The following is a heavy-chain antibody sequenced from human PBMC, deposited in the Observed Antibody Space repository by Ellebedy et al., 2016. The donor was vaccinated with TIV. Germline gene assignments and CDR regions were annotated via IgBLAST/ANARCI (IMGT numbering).Heavy chain of an antibody. V-gene: IGHV3-23*01. J-gene: IGHJ4*02. Sequence: GGSLRLSCAASGFTFSTYAMNWVRQAPGKGLEWVSGITGRGGDTYYADSVKGRFTISRDNAKNMLYLQMNSLRVEDTAIYYCASPGRDGYDRYFDNWGQGTPVTVSS. CDR2: ITGRGGDT. CDR1: GFTFSTYA. CDR3: ASPGRDGYDRYFDN. D-gene: IGHD5-24*01.